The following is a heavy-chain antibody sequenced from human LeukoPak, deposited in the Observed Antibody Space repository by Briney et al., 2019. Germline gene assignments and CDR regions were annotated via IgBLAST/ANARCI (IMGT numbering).Heavy chain of an antibody. V-gene: IGHV1-18*01. Sequence: ASVKVSCKASGYTFTSYGISWVRQASGQGLEWMGWISAYNGNTNYAQKLQGRVTMTTDTSTSTAYMELRSLRSDDTAVYYCARDTAMVTAFDYWGQGTLVTVSS. D-gene: IGHD5-18*01. CDR2: ISAYNGNT. J-gene: IGHJ4*02. CDR1: GYTFTSYG. CDR3: ARDTAMVTAFDY.